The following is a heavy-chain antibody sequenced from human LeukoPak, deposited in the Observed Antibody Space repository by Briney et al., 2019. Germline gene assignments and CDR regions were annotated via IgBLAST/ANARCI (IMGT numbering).Heavy chain of an antibody. V-gene: IGHV4-59*01. Sequence: SETLSLTCTVSGGSISSYYWSWIRQPPGKGLEWIGYIYYSGSTNYNPSLKSRVTISIDTSKNQFSLKLSSVTAADTAVYYCARGREYYYGSGSRIFDPWGQGTLVTVSS. CDR3: ARGREYYYGSGSRIFDP. CDR2: IYYSGST. CDR1: GGSISSYY. J-gene: IGHJ5*02. D-gene: IGHD3-10*01.